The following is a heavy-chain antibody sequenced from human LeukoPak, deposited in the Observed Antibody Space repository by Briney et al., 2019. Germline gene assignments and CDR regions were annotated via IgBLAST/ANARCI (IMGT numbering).Heavy chain of an antibody. V-gene: IGHV4-39*01. CDR2: IYYSGST. D-gene: IGHD6-13*01. J-gene: IGHJ4*02. Sequence: PTETLSLTCTVSGDSISSSSFHWGWIRQPPGKGLEWIGSIYYSGSTYYDPSLKSRVTISVDTSKNQFSLKLSSVTAADTAVYYCARLRGYTSSARGYVEYWGQGTLVTVSS. CDR1: GDSISSSSFH. CDR3: ARLRGYTSSARGYVEY.